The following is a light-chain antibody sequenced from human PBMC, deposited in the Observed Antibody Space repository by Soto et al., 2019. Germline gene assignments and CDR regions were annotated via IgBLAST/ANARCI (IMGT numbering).Light chain of an antibody. J-gene: IGKJ1*01. V-gene: IGKV1-5*03. CDR3: QQYNPSSRT. CDR1: QSISTW. CDR2: KAS. Sequence: DIRLPQSPSTLSAFVGDRVTITCRASQSISTWLAWYQQKPGKVPKLLIFKASSLQSGVPSRFSGSGSGTDFTLTISSLQPDDFATYYCQQYNPSSRTFGQGTKVDIK.